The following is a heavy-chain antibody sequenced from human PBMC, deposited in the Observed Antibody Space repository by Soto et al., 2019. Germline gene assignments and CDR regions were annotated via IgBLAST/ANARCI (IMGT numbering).Heavy chain of an antibody. J-gene: IGHJ5*02. D-gene: IGHD5-18*01. V-gene: IGHV6-1*01. CDR2: LYYRSKWSN. CDR3: ASSVGYSYGYRWWFDP. CDR1: GDSVSTSSSA. Sequence: SQTLSLTCAISGDSVSTSSSAWSWIRQPPSGGLEWLGRLYYRSKWSNDYAVSVMGRITISPDTSKNQFSLQLNSVTPEDTAVYYCASSVGYSYGYRWWFDPWGQGTLVTVSS.